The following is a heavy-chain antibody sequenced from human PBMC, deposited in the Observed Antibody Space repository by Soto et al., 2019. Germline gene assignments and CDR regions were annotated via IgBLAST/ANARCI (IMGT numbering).Heavy chain of an antibody. Sequence: GGSLRLSCAASGFTFSTYGMHWVRQAPGKGLEWMTVIWYDGSQKYYGDSVNGRFTISRDNSKNTVYLQMNSLRVEDTAVYYCVKVHCGGDGYSEPYFDFWGRGSQVIGSS. CDR3: VKVHCGGDGYSEPYFDF. J-gene: IGHJ4*02. CDR2: IWYDGSQK. D-gene: IGHD2-21*02. V-gene: IGHV3-33*06. CDR1: GFTFSTYG.